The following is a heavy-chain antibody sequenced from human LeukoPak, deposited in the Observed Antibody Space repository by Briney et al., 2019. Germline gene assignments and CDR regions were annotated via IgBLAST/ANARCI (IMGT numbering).Heavy chain of an antibody. J-gene: IGHJ6*02. D-gene: IGHD2-2*01. CDR3: ARDIVVVPAAGKYYYYGMDV. CDR1: GFTFSSYG. Sequence: PGRSLRLSCAASGFTFSSYGMHWVRQAPGKGLEWVAVIWYDGSNKYYADSVKGRFTISRDNSKNTLYLQMNSLRAEDTAVYYCARDIVVVPAAGKYYYYGMDVWGQGTTVTVSS. CDR2: IWYDGSNK. V-gene: IGHV3-33*01.